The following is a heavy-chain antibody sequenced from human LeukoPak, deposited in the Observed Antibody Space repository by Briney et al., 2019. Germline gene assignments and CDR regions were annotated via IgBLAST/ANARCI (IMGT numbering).Heavy chain of an antibody. Sequence: PSETLSLTCAVSGGSISSGGYSWSWVRQPPGKGLEWIGYIYYSGSTNYNPSLKSRVTISVDTSKNQFSLKLSSVTAADTAVYYCARGGVGYSSSWDYWGQGTLVTVSS. D-gene: IGHD6-13*01. CDR3: ARGGVGYSSSWDY. CDR1: GGSISSGGYS. J-gene: IGHJ4*02. CDR2: IYYSGST. V-gene: IGHV4-61*08.